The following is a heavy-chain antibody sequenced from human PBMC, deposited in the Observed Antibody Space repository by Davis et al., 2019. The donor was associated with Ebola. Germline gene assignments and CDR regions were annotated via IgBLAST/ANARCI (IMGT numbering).Heavy chain of an antibody. Sequence: SETLSLTCAAYGGSFSGYYWSWIRQPPGKGLEWIGEINHSGSTNYNPSPKIRVTIPVDTSKNQFSLKLSSVTAADTAVYYCARDSSYDSSGYYDYWGQGTLVTVSS. V-gene: IGHV4-34*01. CDR1: GGSFSGYY. J-gene: IGHJ4*02. D-gene: IGHD3-22*01. CDR3: ARDSSYDSSGYYDY. CDR2: INHSGST.